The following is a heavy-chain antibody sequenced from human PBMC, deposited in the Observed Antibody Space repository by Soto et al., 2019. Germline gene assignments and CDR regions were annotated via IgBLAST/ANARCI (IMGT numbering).Heavy chain of an antibody. CDR1: GYTFTSYY. Sequence: ASVKVSCKASGYTFTSYYIQWVRQAPGQGLEWKGIINTSGGSTSYAQKFQGRVTLTRDTSTSTAYMERSSLRSEDPAEYYCAGGIAAGDGPFGYWGQGTLVTVSS. CDR2: INTSGGST. D-gene: IGHD6-13*01. J-gene: IGHJ4*02. CDR3: AGGIAAGDGPFGY. V-gene: IGHV1-46*01.